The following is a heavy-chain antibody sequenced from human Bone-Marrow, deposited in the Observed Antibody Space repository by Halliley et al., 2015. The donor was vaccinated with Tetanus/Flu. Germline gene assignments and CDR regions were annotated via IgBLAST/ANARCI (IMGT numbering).Heavy chain of an antibody. CDR2: FYYSGYT. CDR3: VTGTPAVASTPGAFDH. D-gene: IGHD6-19*01. V-gene: IGHV4-59*02. Sequence: TLSLTCTVSGGSVNNYYWSWIRQSPGKGLEWIGFFYYSGYTNYNPSLKSRITMSLDTSNNQLSLRLSSVTAAHTAVYYCVTGTPAVASTPGAFDHWGQGTKVPVSS. J-gene: IGHJ3*01. CDR1: GGSVNNYY.